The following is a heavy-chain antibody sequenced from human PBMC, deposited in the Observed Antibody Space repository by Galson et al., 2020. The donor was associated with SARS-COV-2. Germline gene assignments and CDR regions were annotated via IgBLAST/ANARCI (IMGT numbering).Heavy chain of an antibody. Sequence: GESLKISCAASGFTFSSYRMNWVRQAPGKGLEWVSAISRRSGSIFYADSVKGRFTISRDNANNSLYLQMNSLRAEDTAVYYCARDLSNWGSYDDWYFDLWGRGTLVTVSS. CDR2: ISRRSGSI. CDR1: GFTFSSYR. D-gene: IGHD7-27*01. V-gene: IGHV3-21*04. J-gene: IGHJ2*01. CDR3: ARDLSNWGSYDDWYFDL.